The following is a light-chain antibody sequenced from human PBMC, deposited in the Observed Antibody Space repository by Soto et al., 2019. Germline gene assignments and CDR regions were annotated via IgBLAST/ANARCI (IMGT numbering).Light chain of an antibody. CDR1: QSVLYSSNNKNY. J-gene: IGKJ4*01. CDR3: QQYYSTPLT. Sequence: DIVMTQSPDSLAVSLGERATINCKSSQSVLYSSNNKNYLAWYQQKPGQPPKLLIYWASTRESGVPDRFSGSGSGTDFTLTISSLQAEDVAVYYCQQYYSTPLTFVGGKKVEIK. CDR2: WAS. V-gene: IGKV4-1*01.